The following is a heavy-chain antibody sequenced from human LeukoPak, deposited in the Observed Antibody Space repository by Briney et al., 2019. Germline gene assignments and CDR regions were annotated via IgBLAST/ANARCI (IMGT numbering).Heavy chain of an antibody. D-gene: IGHD1-1*01. V-gene: IGHV4-34*01. J-gene: IGHJ4*02. CDR2: INHSGST. CDR3: ARGNWIDY. Sequence: SETLSLTCAVYGGSFSGYYWSWIRQPPGKGLEWIGEINHSGSTNYNPSLKSRVTISVDTSKNQFSLKLSSVTAAGTAVYYCARGNWIDYWGQGTLVTVSS. CDR1: GGSFSGYY.